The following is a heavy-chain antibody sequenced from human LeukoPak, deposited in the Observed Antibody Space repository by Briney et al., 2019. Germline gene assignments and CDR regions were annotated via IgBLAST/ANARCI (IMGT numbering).Heavy chain of an antibody. CDR1: GGSISSNSW. CDR2: IYYSGTT. J-gene: IGHJ4*02. CDR3: ALYDGTYGYFDY. V-gene: IGHV4-28*01. D-gene: IGHD1-26*01. Sequence: SETLSLTCTVSGGSISSNSWWGWIRQPPGKGLEWIGYIYYSGTTYYNSSLKSRVTMSVDTSKNQFSLKLNSVTAVDTAVYYCALYDGTYGYFDYWGQGSLVTVSS.